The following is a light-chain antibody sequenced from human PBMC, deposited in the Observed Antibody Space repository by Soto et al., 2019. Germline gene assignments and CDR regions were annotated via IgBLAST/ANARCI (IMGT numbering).Light chain of an antibody. CDR1: QSISNW. CDR2: KAS. J-gene: IGKJ1*01. V-gene: IGKV1-5*03. CDR3: QEYNNNWT. Sequence: DIQMTQSPSTLSASVGDRVTITCRASQSISNWLAWYQQKPGKAPKLLIYKASSLESGVPSRFSGSGSGTESTLTISSLQPDDFGTYYCQEYNNNWTFGQGTKVDIK.